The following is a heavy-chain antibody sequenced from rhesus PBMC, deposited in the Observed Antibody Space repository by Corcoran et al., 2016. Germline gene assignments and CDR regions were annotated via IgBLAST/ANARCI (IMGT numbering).Heavy chain of an antibody. D-gene: IGHD6-31*01. V-gene: IGHV3S22*01. Sequence: EVQLVETGGGLVQPGGSLKLSCAASGFTFSDYYMSWVRQAPGKGPEWVDFIKKNAKGGPAENAASVKGRFTISRDDSKSIASLQMNSLKTDDTAVYYCARGGSGWYPYYFYYWGQGVLVTVSS. CDR1: GFTFSDYY. CDR2: IKKNAKGGPA. CDR3: ARGGSGWYPYYFYY. J-gene: IGHJ4*01.